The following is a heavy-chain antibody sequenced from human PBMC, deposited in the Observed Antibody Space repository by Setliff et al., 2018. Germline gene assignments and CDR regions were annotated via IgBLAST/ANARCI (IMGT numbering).Heavy chain of an antibody. CDR2: INPSGGLT. CDR1: GYALTNYY. J-gene: IGHJ3*02. D-gene: IGHD3-3*01. Sequence: ASVKVSCKASGYALTNYYMHWVRQAPGQGLEWMGIINPSGGLTRYAQKFQGRVTMTRXXXTSTVYMEVSSLRSXDTAVYYCARDRYYNSWSGTSITAPHDAFDIWGQGTMVTVSS. V-gene: IGHV1-46*03. CDR3: ARDRYYNSWSGTSITAPHDAFDI.